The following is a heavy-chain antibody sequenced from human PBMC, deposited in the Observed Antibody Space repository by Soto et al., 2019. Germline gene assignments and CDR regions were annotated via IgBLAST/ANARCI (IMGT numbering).Heavy chain of an antibody. D-gene: IGHD3-3*01. CDR2: INHSGST. V-gene: IGHV4-34*01. CDR3: ARVRGATIFGVAKPRLPYFDY. CDR1: GGSFSGYY. J-gene: IGHJ4*02. Sequence: PSETLSLTCAVYGGSFSGYYWSWIRQPPGKGLERIGEINHSGSTNYNPSLKSRVTISVDTSKNQFSLKLSSVTAADTAVYYCARVRGATIFGVAKPRLPYFDYWGQGTLVTVSS.